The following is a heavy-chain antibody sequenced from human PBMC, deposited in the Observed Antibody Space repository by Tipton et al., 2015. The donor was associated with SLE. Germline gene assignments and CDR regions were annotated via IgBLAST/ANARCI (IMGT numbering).Heavy chain of an antibody. D-gene: IGHD3-22*01. Sequence: GLVKPSETLSLTCIVSGDSISSSSYYWGWIRQPPGKGLEWIGRIYTSGSTNYSPSLKSRVTISLDTSKNQFSLKLSSGTAADTAVYYCARDEYRYDTTGYHLLGHFDFWGQGTLVTVSS. CDR1: GDSISSSSYY. CDR3: ARDEYRYDTTGYHLLGHFDF. J-gene: IGHJ4*02. V-gene: IGHV4-39*07. CDR2: IYTSGST.